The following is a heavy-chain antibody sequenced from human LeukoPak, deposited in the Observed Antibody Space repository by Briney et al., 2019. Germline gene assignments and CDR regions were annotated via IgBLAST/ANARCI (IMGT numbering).Heavy chain of an antibody. Sequence: PGGSLRLSCAASGFTFSSYEMNWVRQAPGKGLEWVSAISGSGGSTYYADSVKGRFTISRDNSKNTLYLQMNSLRAEDTAVYYCANGGERPDAFDIWGQGTMVTVSS. CDR2: ISGSGGST. D-gene: IGHD3-16*01. CDR1: GFTFSSYE. V-gene: IGHV3-23*01. J-gene: IGHJ3*02. CDR3: ANGGERPDAFDI.